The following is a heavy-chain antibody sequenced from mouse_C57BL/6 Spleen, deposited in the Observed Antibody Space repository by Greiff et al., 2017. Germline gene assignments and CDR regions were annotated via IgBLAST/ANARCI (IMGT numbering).Heavy chain of an antibody. J-gene: IGHJ3*01. V-gene: IGHV1-72*01. Sequence: QVQLQQPGAELVKPGASVKLSCKASGYTFTSYWMHWVKQRPGRGLGWIGRIDPNSGGTKYNEKFKSKATLTVDKPSSTAYMQLSSLTSEDSAVYYCARVYGNYPALFAYWGQGTLVTVSA. CDR2: IDPNSGGT. CDR1: GYTFTSYW. CDR3: ARVYGNYPALFAY. D-gene: IGHD2-1*01.